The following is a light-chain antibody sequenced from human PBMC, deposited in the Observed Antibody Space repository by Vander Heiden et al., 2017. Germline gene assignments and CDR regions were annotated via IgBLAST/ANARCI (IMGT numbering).Light chain of an antibody. J-gene: IGKJ1*01. CDR2: AAS. V-gene: IGKV1-39*01. CDR1: QSISSY. Sequence: DIQMTQSPSSLSASVGDRVTITCRASQSISSYLNWYQQKPGKAPKLLIYAASSLQSGVPSRFSGSGSVTDFTLTISRLQPEDFATYYCQQSYSTPQTFGQGTKVEIK. CDR3: QQSYSTPQT.